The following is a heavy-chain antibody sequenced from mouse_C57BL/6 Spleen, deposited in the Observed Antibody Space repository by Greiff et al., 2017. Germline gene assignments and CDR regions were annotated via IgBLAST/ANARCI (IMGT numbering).Heavy chain of an antibody. V-gene: IGHV5-9-1*02. CDR2: ISSGGDYI. J-gene: IGHJ4*01. CDR1: GFTFSSYA. Sequence: EVKLEESGEGLVKPGGSLKLSCAASGFTFSSYAMSWVRQTPEKRLEWVAYISSGGDYIYYADTVKGQFTISRDNARNTLYLQMSSLKSEDTAMYYCTRAGLRRKGYAMDYWGQGTSVTVSS. CDR3: TRAGLRRKGYAMDY. D-gene: IGHD2-4*01.